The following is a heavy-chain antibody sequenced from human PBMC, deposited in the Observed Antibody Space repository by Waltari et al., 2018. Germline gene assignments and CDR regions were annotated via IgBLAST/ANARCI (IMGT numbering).Heavy chain of an antibody. J-gene: IGHJ6*03. CDR2: INDSGTT. CDR1: GGSLSSHY. Sequence: HVQLQQSGPGLVKPSETLSLTCIVSGGSLSSHYWTWIRQSPGKGLEWIGYINDSGTTDYNPSLKSRLSISLDTSKNQFSLKLTSVTAADTAVYYCAGAYGYYYYYMDVWGKGPTVTVSS. CDR3: AGAYGYYYYYMDV. D-gene: IGHD3-16*01. V-gene: IGHV4-59*11.